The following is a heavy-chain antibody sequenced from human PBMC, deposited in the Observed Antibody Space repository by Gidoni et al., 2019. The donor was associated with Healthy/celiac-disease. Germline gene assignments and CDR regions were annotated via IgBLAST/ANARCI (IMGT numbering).Heavy chain of an antibody. D-gene: IGHD3-3*01. V-gene: IGHV1-69*01. J-gene: IGHJ6*02. Sequence: QVQLVQSGAEVKKPGSSVTVSCKASGGTFSSNALSWLRKAPGQGLEWMGGIIPIFGTANYAKKFQGRVTITADESTSTAYMELSSLRSEDTAVYYCARGTPLITIFGVVISKAPYGMDVWGQGTTVTVSS. CDR2: IIPIFGTA. CDR3: ARGTPLITIFGVVISKAPYGMDV. CDR1: GGTFSSNA.